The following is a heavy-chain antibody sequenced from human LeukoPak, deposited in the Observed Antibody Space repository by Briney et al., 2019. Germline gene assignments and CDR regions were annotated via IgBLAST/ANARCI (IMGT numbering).Heavy chain of an antibody. CDR2: ISNNGGST. D-gene: IGHD5-12*01. Sequence: PGGSLRLSCAASGFTFSNYAMHWVRQAPGKGLEYVSAISNNGGSTYYADSVKGRFTISRDNSKNTLYLQMGSLRAEDMAVYYCARVASGYFDYWGQGTLVTVSS. CDR3: ARVASGYFDY. V-gene: IGHV3-64*02. J-gene: IGHJ4*02. CDR1: GFTFSNYA.